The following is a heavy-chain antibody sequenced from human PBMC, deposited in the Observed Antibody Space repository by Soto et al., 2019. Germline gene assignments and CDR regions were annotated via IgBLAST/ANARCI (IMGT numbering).Heavy chain of an antibody. CDR2: IGGSGAGT. Sequence: EVQLLESGGGLVQPGGSLRLSCAASGFTFSSYAMSWVRQAPGKGLEWVSGIGGSGAGTNYADSVKVRFTISRDNSKNTLYLQMSSLRAEDTAVYYCARGGGIAVAGTHLDYWGQGTLVTVSS. CDR3: ARGGGIAVAGTHLDY. J-gene: IGHJ4*02. D-gene: IGHD6-19*01. V-gene: IGHV3-23*01. CDR1: GFTFSSYA.